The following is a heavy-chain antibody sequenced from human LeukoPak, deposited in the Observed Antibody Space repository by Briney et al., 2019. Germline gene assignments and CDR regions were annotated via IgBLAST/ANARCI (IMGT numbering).Heavy chain of an antibody. D-gene: IGHD2-15*01. CDR2: MNPNSGNT. CDR3: AREIAATDPHFDY. V-gene: IGHV1-8*01. Sequence: ASMKVSCKASGYTFTSYDINWVRQATGQGLEWMGWMNPNSGNTGYAKKFQGRVTMTRNTSISTAYMELSSLRSEDTAVYYCAREIAATDPHFDYWGQGTLVTVSS. CDR1: GYTFTSYD. J-gene: IGHJ4*02.